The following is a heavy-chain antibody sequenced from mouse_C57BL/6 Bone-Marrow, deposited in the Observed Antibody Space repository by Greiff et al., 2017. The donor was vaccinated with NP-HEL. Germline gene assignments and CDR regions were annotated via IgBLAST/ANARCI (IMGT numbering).Heavy chain of an antibody. CDR1: GYTFTSSW. CDR3: GRGQLRLRAWFAY. J-gene: IGHJ3*01. CDR2: IYPGSGST. V-gene: IGHV1-55*01. D-gene: IGHD3-2*02. Sequence: QVQLQQPGAELVKPGASVKMSCKASGYTFTSSWITWVKQRPGQGLEWIGDIYPGSGSTNYNEKFKSKATLTVDTSSSTAYMQLSSLTSEDSAVYYCGRGQLRLRAWFAYWGQGTLVTVSA.